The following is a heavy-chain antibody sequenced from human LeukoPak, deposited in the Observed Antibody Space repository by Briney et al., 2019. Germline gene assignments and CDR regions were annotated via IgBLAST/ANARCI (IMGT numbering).Heavy chain of an antibody. CDR1: GYTFTIYD. V-gene: IGHV1-8*03. CDR3: ARGGYYYDSSAPNWFDP. D-gene: IGHD3-22*01. Sequence: GASVTVSFKASGYTFTIYDINWVRQATGQGLEWMGWMNPNSGNTGYAQKFQGRVTITRNTSISTAYMELSSLRSEDTAVYYCARGGYYYDSSAPNWFDPWGQGTLVTVSS. J-gene: IGHJ5*02. CDR2: MNPNSGNT.